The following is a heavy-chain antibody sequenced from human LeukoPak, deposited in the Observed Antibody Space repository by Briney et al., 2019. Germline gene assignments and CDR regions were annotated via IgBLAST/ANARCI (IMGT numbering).Heavy chain of an antibody. CDR3: ARDDYGDSGYYYFGMDV. Sequence: SETLSLTCTVSGGSISSGGYYWSWIRQPAGKGLEWIGRIYSSGSTDYNPSLKSRVTISVDTSKNQFSLKLNSVTAADTAVYYCARDDYGDSGYYYFGMDVWGQGTTVTVSS. CDR1: GGSISSGGYY. CDR2: IYSSGST. J-gene: IGHJ6*02. D-gene: IGHD4-17*01. V-gene: IGHV4-61*02.